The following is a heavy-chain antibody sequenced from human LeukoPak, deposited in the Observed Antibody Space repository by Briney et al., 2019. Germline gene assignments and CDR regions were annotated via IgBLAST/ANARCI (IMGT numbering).Heavy chain of an antibody. CDR3: ARSYYDSSGFSP. V-gene: IGHV1-69*05. CDR2: IIPIFGTA. D-gene: IGHD3-22*01. CDR1: GGTFSSYA. Sequence: ASVKVSCKASGGTFSSYAISWVRQAPGQGLEWMGGIIPIFGTANYAQKFQGRVTITTDESASTAYMELSSLRSEDTAVYYCARSYYDSSGFSPWGRGTLVTVSS. J-gene: IGHJ5*02.